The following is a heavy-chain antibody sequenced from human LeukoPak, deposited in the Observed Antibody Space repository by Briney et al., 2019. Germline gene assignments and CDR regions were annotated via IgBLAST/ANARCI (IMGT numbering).Heavy chain of an antibody. J-gene: IGHJ6*03. CDR3: ARGPSYYDSSGYSYYYYYYMDV. Sequence: GGSLRLSCAASGFTFSSYSMNWVRQAPGKGLEWVANIKQDGSEKYYVDSVKGRFTISRDNAKNSLYLQMNSLRAEDTAVYYCARGPSYYDSSGYSYYYYYYMDVWGKGTTVTVSS. V-gene: IGHV3-7*01. CDR1: GFTFSSYS. D-gene: IGHD3-22*01. CDR2: IKQDGSEK.